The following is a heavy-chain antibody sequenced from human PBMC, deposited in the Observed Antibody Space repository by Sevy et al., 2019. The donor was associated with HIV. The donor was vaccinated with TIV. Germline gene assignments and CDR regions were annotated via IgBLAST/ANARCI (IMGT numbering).Heavy chain of an antibody. CDR1: GGSFSGYY. CDR3: ARSPPVVVVPGAPSWFDP. CDR2: INDSGIT. V-gene: IGHV4-34*01. Sequence: SETLSLTCAVHGGSFSGYYWSWIRESPGKGLEWIGEINDSGITNYNPSLKSRVTISEDTSKKEFSLRLSSVTAADTAVYYCARSPPVVVVPGAPSWFDPWGQGTLVTVSS. D-gene: IGHD2-2*01. J-gene: IGHJ5*02.